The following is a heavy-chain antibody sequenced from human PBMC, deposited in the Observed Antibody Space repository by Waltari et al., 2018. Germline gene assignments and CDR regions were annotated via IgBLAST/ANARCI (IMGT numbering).Heavy chain of an antibody. V-gene: IGHV3-74*01. CDR3: GTLEAVAS. J-gene: IGHJ5*02. CDR1: GVTFSPHW. CDR2: FNKEGTIT. Sequence: EVQVVESGGGLVLPGGSLRLSCTASGVTFSPHWVHWVRQIPGKGLVGVAGFNKEGTITRFADPVKGRFTISGDNARDAVHLQMNNLRVEDTAVDFGGTLEAVASWGQGTLVTVSS.